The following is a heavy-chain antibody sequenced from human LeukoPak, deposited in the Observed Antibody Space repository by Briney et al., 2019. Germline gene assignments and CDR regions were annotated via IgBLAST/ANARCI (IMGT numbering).Heavy chain of an antibody. CDR3: ARRGYCSSTSCLDY. J-gene: IGHJ4*02. CDR2: IYYSGST. D-gene: IGHD2-2*01. Sequence: PSETLSLTCTVSGGSISSSSYYWGWIRQPPGKGLEWIGSIYYSGSTYYNPSLKSRVTISVDTSKNQFSLKLSSVTAADTAVYYCARRGYCSSTSCLDYWGQGTLVTVSS. V-gene: IGHV4-39*01. CDR1: GGSISSSSYY.